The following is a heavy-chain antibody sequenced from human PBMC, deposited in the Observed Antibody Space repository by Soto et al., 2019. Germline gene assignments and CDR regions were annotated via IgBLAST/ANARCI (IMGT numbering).Heavy chain of an antibody. CDR2: ISWNGGSI. Sequence: EVQLVESGGGMVQPGRSLRLSCVASGFTFDDYAMHWVRQAPGKGLEWVSGISWNGGSIGYADSVKGRFTISRDNAKNPLYLQMNSLRAEDTALYYCAKDYDSSGYYCQQWGQGTLVTVSS. D-gene: IGHD3-22*01. V-gene: IGHV3-9*01. J-gene: IGHJ1*01. CDR3: AKDYDSSGYYCQQ. CDR1: GFTFDDYA.